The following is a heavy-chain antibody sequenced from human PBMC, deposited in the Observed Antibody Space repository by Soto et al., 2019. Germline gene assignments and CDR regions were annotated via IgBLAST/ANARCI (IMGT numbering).Heavy chain of an antibody. CDR3: ARGKIYYRHNRFDP. V-gene: IGHV4-34*01. CDR2: INHSGST. J-gene: IGHJ5*02. CDR1: GGSFSGYY. Sequence: NPSETLSLTCAVYGGSFSGYYWSWIRQPPGKGLEWIGEINHSGSTNYNPSLKSRVTISVDTSKNQFSLKLSSVTAADTAVYYCARGKIYYRHNRFDPWGQGTLVTVSS. D-gene: IGHD3-22*01.